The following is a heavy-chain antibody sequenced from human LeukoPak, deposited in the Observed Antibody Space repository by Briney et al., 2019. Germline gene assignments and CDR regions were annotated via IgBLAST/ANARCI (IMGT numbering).Heavy chain of an antibody. Sequence: PSETLSLTCTVSGGSVSSGSYYWSWIRQPPGKGLEGIVYIYYSGSTNYNPSLQSRVTISVDTSKNQFSLKLSSVTAADTAVYYCARTRKYSSGPFDYWGKGTLVTVSS. CDR3: ARTRKYSSGPFDY. CDR1: GGSVSSGSYY. J-gene: IGHJ4*02. D-gene: IGHD6-19*01. V-gene: IGHV4-61*01. CDR2: IYYSGST.